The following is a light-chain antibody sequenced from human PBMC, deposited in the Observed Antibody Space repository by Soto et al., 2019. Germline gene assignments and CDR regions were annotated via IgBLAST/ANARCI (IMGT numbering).Light chain of an antibody. V-gene: IGKV1-39*01. CDR2: AAA. CDR1: QSIRSY. CDR3: HQSNSNHRT. J-gene: IGKJ3*01. Sequence: DIQMTQSPSSLSASVGDRVTIACRASQSIRSYLNWYQQKPGKAPKFLIYAAATLQSGVPSRFSGSGSGTDFAITISSLQAEDFATYYCHQSNSNHRTCGPGTILH.